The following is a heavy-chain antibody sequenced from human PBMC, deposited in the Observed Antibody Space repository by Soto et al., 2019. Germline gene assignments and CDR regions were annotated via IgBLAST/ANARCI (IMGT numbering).Heavy chain of an antibody. CDR2: MYVTGTT. V-gene: IGHV4-4*07. J-gene: IGHJ3*02. Sequence: LSLTCTVSGGSISHHYWSWIRQPAGARLEWIGRMYVTGTTNYNPSLKNRVSMSIDTSKNQFSLKLSSVTAADTAVYYCARDGGYTGYEEGNPFDIWGQGTMVTVSS. CDR3: ARDGGYTGYEEGNPFDI. D-gene: IGHD5-12*01. CDR1: GGSISHHY.